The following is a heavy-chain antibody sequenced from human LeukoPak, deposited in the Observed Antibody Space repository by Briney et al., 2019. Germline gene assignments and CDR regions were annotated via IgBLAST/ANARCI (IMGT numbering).Heavy chain of an antibody. D-gene: IGHD6-13*01. Sequence: SETLSLTCAGYGGSFSGYYWSWIRQPPGKGLEWIGEINHSGSTNYNPSLKSRVTISVDTSKNQFSLKLSSVTAADTAVYYCARGDSSSWYEGYWFDPWGQGTLVTVSS. V-gene: IGHV4-34*01. CDR1: GGSFSGYY. J-gene: IGHJ5*02. CDR2: INHSGST. CDR3: ARGDSSSWYEGYWFDP.